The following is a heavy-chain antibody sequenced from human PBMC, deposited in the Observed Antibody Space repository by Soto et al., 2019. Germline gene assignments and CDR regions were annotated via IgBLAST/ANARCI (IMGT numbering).Heavy chain of an antibody. V-gene: IGHV1-46*01. CDR1: GYTFTSYY. CDR3: ARDHGSWYIDY. D-gene: IGHD6-13*01. J-gene: IGHJ4*02. Sequence: ASVKVSCKASGYTFTSYYMHWVRQAPGQGLEWMGIINPSGGSTSYAQRFQGRVTMTRDTSTSTVYMELSSLRSEDTAVYYCARDHGSWYIDYWGQGTLVTVSS. CDR2: INPSGGST.